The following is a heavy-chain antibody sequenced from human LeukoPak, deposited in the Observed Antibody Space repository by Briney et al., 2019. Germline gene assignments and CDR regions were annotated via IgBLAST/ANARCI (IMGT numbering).Heavy chain of an antibody. D-gene: IGHD3-3*01. V-gene: IGHV4-59*01. CDR2: IYYSGST. Sequence: SETLSLTCTVSGGSISSYYWSWIRQPPGKGLEWIGYIYYSGSTNYNPSLKSRVTISVDTSKNQFSLKLSSVTAADTAAYYCARQFWSGDNFDYWGQGTLVAVSS. J-gene: IGHJ4*02. CDR1: GGSISSYY. CDR3: ARQFWSGDNFDY.